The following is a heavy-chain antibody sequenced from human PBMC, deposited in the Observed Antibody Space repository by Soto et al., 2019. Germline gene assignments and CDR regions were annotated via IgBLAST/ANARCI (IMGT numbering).Heavy chain of an antibody. D-gene: IGHD2-21*02. CDR1: GFTFSSYG. CDR2: ISYDGSNK. CDR3: AKAMVVVTAISGGGGFDK. J-gene: IGHJ3*02. Sequence: QVQLVESGGGVVQPGRSLRLSCAASGFTFSSYGMHWVRQAPGKGLEWVAVISYDGSNKYCADSVQGRFTISRANSKNPLYLQMNSLRAEDTAVYYCAKAMVVVTAISGGGGFDKWGQGTLVTVSS. V-gene: IGHV3-30*18.